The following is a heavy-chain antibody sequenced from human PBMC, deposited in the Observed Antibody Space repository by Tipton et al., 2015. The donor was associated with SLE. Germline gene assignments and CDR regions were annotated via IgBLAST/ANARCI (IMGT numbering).Heavy chain of an antibody. D-gene: IGHD5-24*01. Sequence: TLSLTCTVSGGSITTVGYYWSWNRQHPGKGLEWIGYIYDSKSTYYNPSLKSRLTMSADTSKNQISLKLSSVTVADTAVYYCAKDYNYDNADYNWGQGKLVIVSS. CDR1: GGSITTVGYY. CDR3: AKDYNYDNADYN. V-gene: IGHV4-31*03. J-gene: IGHJ4*02. CDR2: IYDSKST.